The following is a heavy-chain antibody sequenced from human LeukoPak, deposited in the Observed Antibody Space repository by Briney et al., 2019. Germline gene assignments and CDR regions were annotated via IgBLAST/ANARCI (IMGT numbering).Heavy chain of an antibody. D-gene: IGHD4-17*01. CDR3: AREPIYGDYAPFDY. Sequence: ASVKVSCKASGYTFTSYGISWVRQAPGQGLEWMGWISAYNGNTNYAQKLQGRVTMTTDTSTGTAYMELRSLRSDDTAVYYCAREPIYGDYAPFDYWGQGTLVTVSS. J-gene: IGHJ4*02. CDR2: ISAYNGNT. CDR1: GYTFTSYG. V-gene: IGHV1-18*01.